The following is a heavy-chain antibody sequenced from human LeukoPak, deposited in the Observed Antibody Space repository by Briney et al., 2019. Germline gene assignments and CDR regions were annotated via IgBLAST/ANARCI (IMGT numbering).Heavy chain of an antibody. CDR2: IIPILGIA. Sequence: SVKVSCKASGGTFSSYAISWVRQAPGQGLEWMGRIIPILGIANYAQKFQGRVTIAADKSTSTAYMELSSLRSEDAAVYYCARDSSGIYDYWGQGTLVTVSS. CDR3: ARDSSGIYDY. J-gene: IGHJ4*02. V-gene: IGHV1-69*04. D-gene: IGHD3-22*01. CDR1: GGTFSSYA.